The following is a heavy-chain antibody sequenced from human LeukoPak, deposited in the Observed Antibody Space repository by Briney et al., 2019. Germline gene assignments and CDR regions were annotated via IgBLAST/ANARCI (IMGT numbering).Heavy chain of an antibody. D-gene: IGHD3-10*01. CDR1: GYTFTGYY. CDR3: ARDRFTMVRGVIVDY. CDR2: INPNSGGT. J-gene: IGHJ4*02. V-gene: IGHV1-2*02. Sequence: ASVKVSCKASGYTFTGYYMHWVRQAPGQGLEWMGWINPNSGGTNYAQKFQGRVTMTRDTSISTAYMELSRLRSDDTAVYYCARDRFTMVRGVIVDYWGQGTLVTVSS.